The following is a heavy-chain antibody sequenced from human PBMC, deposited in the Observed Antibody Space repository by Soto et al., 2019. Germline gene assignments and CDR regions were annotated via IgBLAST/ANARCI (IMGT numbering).Heavy chain of an antibody. D-gene: IGHD2-8*01. CDR2: IWYDGSNK. J-gene: IGHJ4*02. CDR1: GFTFSSYG. V-gene: IGHV3-33*01. CDR3: ERAGEMATSG. Sequence: QVQLVESGGGVVQPGRSLRLSCAASGFTFSSYGMHWVRQAPGKGLEWVAVIWYDGSNKYYADSVKGRFTISRDNSKNTVYLQMNSLRAEDTAVYYCERAGEMATSGWGQGTLVTVSS.